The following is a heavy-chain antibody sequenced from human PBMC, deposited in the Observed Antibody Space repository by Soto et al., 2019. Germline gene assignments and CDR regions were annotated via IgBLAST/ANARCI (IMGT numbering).Heavy chain of an antibody. CDR2: INHSGST. J-gene: IGHJ4*02. Sequence: PLETLSLTCTVYGGSCIGYYWSWIRQPPGKGLEWIGEINHSGSTNYNPSLKSRVTISVDTSKNQFSLKLSSVTAADTAVYYCARGHGKTAYYYGSGSYYSLAYWGQGTLLTVSS. V-gene: IGHV4-34*01. CDR3: ARGHGKTAYYYGSGSYYSLAY. CDR1: GGSCIGYY. D-gene: IGHD3-10*01.